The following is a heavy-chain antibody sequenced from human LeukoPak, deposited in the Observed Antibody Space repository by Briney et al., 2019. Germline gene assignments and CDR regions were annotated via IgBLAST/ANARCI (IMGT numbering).Heavy chain of an antibody. Sequence: SQTLSLTCAISGDSVSNNIAAWTWIRRSPSRGLEWLGRTYYRSKWYNDYAVSVRGRITVNPDTSKNQFSLQLNSVTPEDTAVYYCTREDRDTFDIWGHGTVVTVSS. CDR3: TREDRDTFDI. CDR1: GDSVSNNIAA. V-gene: IGHV6-1*01. J-gene: IGHJ3*02. CDR2: TYYRSKWYN.